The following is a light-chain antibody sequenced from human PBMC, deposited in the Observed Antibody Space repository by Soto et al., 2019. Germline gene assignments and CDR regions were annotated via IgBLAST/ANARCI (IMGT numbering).Light chain of an antibody. CDR1: SSNIGGHT. J-gene: IGLJ2*01. CDR2: RNN. CDR3: ASWDDSLNGPV. Sequence: QSVLSQPPSASGTPGQRVTISCSGTSSNIGGHTADWYQQVPGRAPELLIYRNNHRPSGVPDRFSGSKSGTSASLAISGLQPEDAGDYFCASWDDSLNGPVFGGGTKLTAL. V-gene: IGLV1-44*01.